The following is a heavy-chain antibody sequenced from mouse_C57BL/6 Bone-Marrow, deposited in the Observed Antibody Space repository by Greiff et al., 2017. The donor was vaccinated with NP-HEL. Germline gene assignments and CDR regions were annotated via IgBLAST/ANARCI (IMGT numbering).Heavy chain of an antibody. V-gene: IGHV1-15*01. Sequence: QVQLQQSGAELVRPGASVTLSCKASGYTFTDYEMHWVKQTPVHGLEWIGAIDPETGGTAYNQKFKGKAILTADKSSSTAYMELRSLTSEDSAVYYCTSDYYGSSPLDYWGQGTTLTVSA. CDR3: TSDYYGSSPLDY. D-gene: IGHD1-1*01. CDR2: IDPETGGT. J-gene: IGHJ2*01. CDR1: GYTFTDYE.